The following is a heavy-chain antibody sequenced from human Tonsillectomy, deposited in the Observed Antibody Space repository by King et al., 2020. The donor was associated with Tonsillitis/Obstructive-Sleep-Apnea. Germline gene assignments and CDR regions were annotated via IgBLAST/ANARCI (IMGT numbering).Heavy chain of an antibody. CDR1: GGPISSYY. Sequence: VQLQESGPGLVKPSETLSLTCTVSGGPISSYYWSWIRQPPGKGLEWIGYIYYRGSTNYNPSLKSRVTISVDTSKNQFSLKLSSVTAADTAVYYCARHWYGGAYYFDYWGQGTLVTVSS. J-gene: IGHJ4*02. CDR3: ARHWYGGAYYFDY. D-gene: IGHD3-10*01. V-gene: IGHV4-59*08. CDR2: IYYRGST.